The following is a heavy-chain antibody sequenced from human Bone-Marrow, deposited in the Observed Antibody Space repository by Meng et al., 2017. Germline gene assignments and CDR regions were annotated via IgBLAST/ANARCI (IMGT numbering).Heavy chain of an antibody. Sequence: GGRLRLSWAAAGFTLSSYGMSWVRQAPGKGLEWVSAISGSGGSTYYADSVKGRFTISRDNSKNTLYLQMNSLRAEGTAVYYCAKVALLTVYYSSGSYYNADDAFDIWGQGTMVTVSS. CDR2: ISGSGGST. V-gene: IGHV3-23*01. J-gene: IGHJ3*02. D-gene: IGHD3-10*01. CDR3: AKVALLTVYYSSGSYYNADDAFDI. CDR1: GFTLSSYG.